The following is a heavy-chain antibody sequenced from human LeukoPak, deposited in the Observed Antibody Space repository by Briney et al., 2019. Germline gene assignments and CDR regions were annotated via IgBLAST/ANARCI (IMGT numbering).Heavy chain of an antibody. Sequence: SVKVSCKASGFTFTSSAVQWLRQARGQRLEWIGWIVVGSGNTNYAQKFQERVTITRDMSTSTAYMELSSLRSEDTAVYYCARTYYYDSSGYYLGGYFDYWGQGTLVTVSS. CDR3: ARTYYYDSSGYYLGGYFDY. V-gene: IGHV1-58*01. D-gene: IGHD3-22*01. J-gene: IGHJ4*02. CDR1: GFTFTSSA. CDR2: IVVGSGNT.